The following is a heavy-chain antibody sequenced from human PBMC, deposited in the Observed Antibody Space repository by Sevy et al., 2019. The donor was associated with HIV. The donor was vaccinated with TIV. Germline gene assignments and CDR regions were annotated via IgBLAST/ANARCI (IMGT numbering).Heavy chain of an antibody. CDR1: GFTFINHA. CDR2: ISYDGSNK. CDR3: ARDLNSGYANYYYYGMDV. J-gene: IGHJ6*02. V-gene: IGHV3-30*04. Sequence: GGSLRLSCAASGFTFINHAMHWVRQAPGKGLEWVTVISYDGSNKYYADSVKGGFTISRDTSKSTVYLEMDSLRAEDTAVYYCARDLNSGYANYYYYGMDVWGQGTTVTVSS. D-gene: IGHD5-12*01.